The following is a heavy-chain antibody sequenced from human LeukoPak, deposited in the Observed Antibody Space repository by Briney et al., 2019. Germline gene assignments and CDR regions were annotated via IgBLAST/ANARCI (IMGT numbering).Heavy chain of an antibody. V-gene: IGHV1-69*04. CDR2: IIPILGIA. CDR3: ARNHFE. Sequence: SVKVSCKASGYTFTSYGISWVRQAPGQGLEWMGRIIPILGIANYAQKFQGRVTITAVKSTSTAYMELSSLRSEDTAVYYCARNHFEWGQGTMVTVSS. J-gene: IGHJ3*01. CDR1: GYTFTSYG.